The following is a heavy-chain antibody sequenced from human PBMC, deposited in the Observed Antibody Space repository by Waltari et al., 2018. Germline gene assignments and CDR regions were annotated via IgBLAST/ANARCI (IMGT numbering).Heavy chain of an antibody. Sequence: EVQLVESGGGLVKPGGALRLSCAASGFTFSSYSLNWVRQAPGKGLEWVSSISSSSSYIYYADSVKGRFTISRDNAKNSLYLQMNSLRAEDTAVYYCASKRLGLERRGFDYWGQGTLVTVSS. CDR1: GFTFSSYS. CDR3: ASKRLGLERRGFDY. CDR2: ISSSSSYI. V-gene: IGHV3-21*01. D-gene: IGHD1-1*01. J-gene: IGHJ4*02.